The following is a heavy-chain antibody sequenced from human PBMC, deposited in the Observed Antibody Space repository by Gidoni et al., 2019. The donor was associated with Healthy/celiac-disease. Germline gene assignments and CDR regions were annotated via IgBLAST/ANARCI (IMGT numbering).Heavy chain of an antibody. CDR3: ASGGMATTKLDY. CDR1: GFTFSDYY. J-gene: IGHJ4*02. Sequence: QVQLVDSGGGLVKPGGSLRLSCAASGFTFSDYYMSWIRQAPGKGLEWVSYISSSSSYTNYADSVKGRFTISRDNAKNSLYLQMNSLRAEDTAVYYCASGGMATTKLDYWGQGTLVTVSS. CDR2: ISSSSSYT. V-gene: IGHV3-11*05. D-gene: IGHD5-12*01.